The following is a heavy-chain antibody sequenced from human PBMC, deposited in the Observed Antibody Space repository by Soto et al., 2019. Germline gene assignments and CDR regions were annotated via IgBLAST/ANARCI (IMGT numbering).Heavy chain of an antibody. CDR1: AGSFSGYY. CDR3: ARGLGMMTVTSPTSRWFDY. D-gene: IGHD4-17*01. Sequence: PSEALSVTCGVYAGSFSGYYWRWSRQPPGKGLEWIGEINHSGSTNYNPSLKSRVTISVDTSKNQFSLDLSSVTAADTAVYYCARGLGMMTVTSPTSRWFDYWGQGTLVTVSS. CDR2: INHSGST. V-gene: IGHV4-34*01. J-gene: IGHJ4*02.